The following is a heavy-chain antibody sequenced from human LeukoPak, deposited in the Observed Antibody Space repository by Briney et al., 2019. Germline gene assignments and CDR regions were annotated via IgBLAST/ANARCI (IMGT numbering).Heavy chain of an antibody. CDR1: GGSISSSGYC. Sequence: PSETLSLTCTVSGGSISSSGYCWGWIRQPPGKGLEWIGSIFYTGSTYHNPSLKSRVTISVDTSKNQFSLKLNSVTAADTAVYYCARHCSGGTCYSDFDYWGQGTLVTVSS. D-gene: IGHD2-15*01. CDR2: IFYTGST. J-gene: IGHJ4*02. CDR3: ARHCSGGTCYSDFDY. V-gene: IGHV4-39*01.